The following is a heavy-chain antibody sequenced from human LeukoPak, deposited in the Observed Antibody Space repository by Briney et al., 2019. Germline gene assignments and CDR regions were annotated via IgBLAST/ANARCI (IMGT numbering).Heavy chain of an antibody. Sequence: GGSLRLACEASGFRFSRYTMHWVRQAPGKGLEWISSIGVGSSNYTYYEESLQGRFTISRDDAKTSVYLQMNSIRVEDSAVYFCLSGSYILPPCWGRGALVTVS. J-gene: IGHJ4*02. V-gene: IGHV3-21*01. CDR1: GFRFSRYT. CDR2: IGVGSSNYT. D-gene: IGHD1-26*01. CDR3: LSGSYILPPC.